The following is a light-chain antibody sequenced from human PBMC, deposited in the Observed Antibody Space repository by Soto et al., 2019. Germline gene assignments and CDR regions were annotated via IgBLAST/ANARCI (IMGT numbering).Light chain of an antibody. CDR2: EGS. CDR1: NSDVGSYNL. J-gene: IGLJ3*02. CDR3: CSYAGSSTWV. Sequence: QSVLTQPASVSGSPGQSITISCTGTNSDVGSYNLVSWYQQHPGKAPKLLIYEGSKRPSGVSNRFSGSKSGNTASLTISGLQAEDEADYYFCSYAGSSTWVFGGGTQLTVL. V-gene: IGLV2-23*01.